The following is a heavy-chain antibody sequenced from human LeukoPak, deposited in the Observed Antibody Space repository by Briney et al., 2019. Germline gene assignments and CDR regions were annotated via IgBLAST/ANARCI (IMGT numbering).Heavy chain of an antibody. Sequence: QPGGSLRLSCAASGFTFSSYGMHWVRQAPGKGLEWVAVISYDGSNKYYADSVKGRFTISRDNSKNTLYLQMNSLRAEDTAVYYCARMAVAGYFDLWGRGPLVTVSS. V-gene: IGHV3-30*03. D-gene: IGHD6-19*01. CDR2: ISYDGSNK. CDR1: GFTFSSYG. J-gene: IGHJ2*01. CDR3: ARMAVAGYFDL.